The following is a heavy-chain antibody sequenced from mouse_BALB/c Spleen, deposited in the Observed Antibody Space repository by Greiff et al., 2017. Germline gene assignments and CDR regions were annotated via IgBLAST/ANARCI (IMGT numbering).Heavy chain of an antibody. CDR3: ARSTKTPFAY. CDR1: GYSITSDYA. CDR2: ISYSGST. J-gene: IGHJ3*01. D-gene: IGHD2-1*01. V-gene: IGHV3-2*02. Sequence: EVQLQESGPGLVKPSQSLSLTCTVTGYSITSDYAWNWIRQFPGNKLEWMGYISYSGSTSYNPSLKSRIPITRDTSKNQFFLQLNSVTTEDTATYYCARSTKTPFAYWGQGTLVTVSA.